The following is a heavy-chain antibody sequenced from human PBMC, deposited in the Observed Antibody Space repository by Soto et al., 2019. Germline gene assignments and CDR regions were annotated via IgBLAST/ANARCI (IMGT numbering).Heavy chain of an antibody. CDR3: ARDPNGDYLGAFDF. J-gene: IGHJ3*01. CDR2: IGANGGGT. D-gene: IGHD4-17*01. Sequence: EVQLLEPGGGLVQPGGSLRLSCAASGFTFSSFFMSWVRQAPGKGLDWVSGIGANGGGTYYADSVKGRFIISRDNSKNTLYLQMNSLRAEATAVYFCARDPNGDYLGAFDFWGQTTMVTVSS. V-gene: IGHV3-23*01. CDR1: GFTFSSFF.